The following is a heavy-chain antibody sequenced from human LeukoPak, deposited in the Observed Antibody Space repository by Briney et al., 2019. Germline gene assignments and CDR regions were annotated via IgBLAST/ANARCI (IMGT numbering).Heavy chain of an antibody. D-gene: IGHD3-22*01. Sequence: PSETLSFTCAVSGGSISSGGYSWSWIRQPPGKGLEWIGYIYHSGSTYYNPSLKSRVTISVDRSKNQFSLKLSSVTAADTAVYYCARVPSGYYDAFDIWGQGTMVTVSS. CDR3: ARVPSGYYDAFDI. CDR2: IYHSGST. J-gene: IGHJ3*02. V-gene: IGHV4-30-2*01. CDR1: GGSISSGGYS.